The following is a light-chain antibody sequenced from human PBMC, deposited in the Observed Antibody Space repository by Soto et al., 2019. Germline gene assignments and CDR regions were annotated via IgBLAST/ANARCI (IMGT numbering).Light chain of an antibody. J-gene: IGLJ2*01. CDR1: SSDVGGYDY. Sequence: QSALTQPRSVSGSPGQSVTISCTGTSSDVGGYDYVSWYQQHADRVPKLLIHDVTKWPSGVPDRFSGSKSGNTASLTISGLQAEDEADYYCCSYAGSYTFVFGGGTKLTVL. V-gene: IGLV2-11*01. CDR2: DVT. CDR3: CSYAGSYTFV.